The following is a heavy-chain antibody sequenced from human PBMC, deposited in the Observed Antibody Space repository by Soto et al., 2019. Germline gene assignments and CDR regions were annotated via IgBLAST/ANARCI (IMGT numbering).Heavy chain of an antibody. CDR2: INHSGST. D-gene: IGHD1-26*01. V-gene: IGHV4-34*01. CDR3: ASCREAATKQFDY. J-gene: IGHJ4*02. CDR1: GGSFSGYY. Sequence: NPSETLSLTCAVYGGSFSGYYWSWVRQPPGKGLEWIGEINHSGSTNYNPSLTSRVTISVDTSKNQFSLKLSSVTAADTAVYSCASCREAATKQFDYWGQGTLVTVSS.